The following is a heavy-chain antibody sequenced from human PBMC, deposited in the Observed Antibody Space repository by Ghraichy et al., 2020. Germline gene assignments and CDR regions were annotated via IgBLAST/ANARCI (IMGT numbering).Heavy chain of an antibody. Sequence: GALRLSCVTSGFTFSYYGMHWVRQAPGKGLKWVAAIHSDGSRTYYEDSVKGRFTIARDKARNTVSLQMNSLSAEDTAVYYCARDADTSGHSAHFDYWGQGTLFTVSS. CDR1: GFTFSYYG. V-gene: IGHV3-33*01. D-gene: IGHD3-22*01. CDR3: ARDADTSGHSAHFDY. J-gene: IGHJ4*02. CDR2: IHSDGSRT.